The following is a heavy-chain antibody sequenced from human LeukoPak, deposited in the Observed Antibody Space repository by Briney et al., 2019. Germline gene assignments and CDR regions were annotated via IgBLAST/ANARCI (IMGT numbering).Heavy chain of an antibody. CDR1: GFTFDDYA. CDR2: IRSKAFGGTP. V-gene: IGHV3-49*03. D-gene: IGHD4-17*01. Sequence: HAGGSLRLSCSASGFTFDDYAVSWFRQAPGKGLEWVGFIRSKAFGGTPEYAASVRGRFTISRDDSKSIAYLQMNSLKTEDTAVYYCTRKTVTVHFDYWSQGTLVTVSS. J-gene: IGHJ4*02. CDR3: TRKTVTVHFDY.